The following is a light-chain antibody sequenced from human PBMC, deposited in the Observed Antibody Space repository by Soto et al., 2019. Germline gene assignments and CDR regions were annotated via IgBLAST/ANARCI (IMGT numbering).Light chain of an antibody. Sequence: DIQMTQSPSSLSASVGDRVTITCRASQSIISYLNWYQQKPGKSPKLLIYAASSLQSGVPSRFSGSGSGTDFTLTISSLQPEDFATYYCQQSYSTRLTFGGGTKVEIK. CDR3: QQSYSTRLT. J-gene: IGKJ4*01. V-gene: IGKV1-39*01. CDR2: AAS. CDR1: QSIISY.